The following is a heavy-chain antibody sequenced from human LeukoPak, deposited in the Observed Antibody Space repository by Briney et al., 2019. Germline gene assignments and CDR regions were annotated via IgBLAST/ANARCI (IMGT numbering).Heavy chain of an antibody. CDR1: GFTFSSYE. Sequence: GGSLRLSCAASGFTFSSYEMNWVRQAPGKGLEWVSYISSSGSTIYYADSVKGRFTISRDNAKNSLYLQMNSLRAEDTAVYYCARVSETPAVAFDIWGQGTMVTVSS. CDR2: ISSSGSTI. V-gene: IGHV3-48*03. CDR3: ARVSETPAVAFDI. J-gene: IGHJ3*02. D-gene: IGHD2-15*01.